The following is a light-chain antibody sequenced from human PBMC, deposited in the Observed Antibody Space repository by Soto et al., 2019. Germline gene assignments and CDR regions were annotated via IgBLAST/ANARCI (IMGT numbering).Light chain of an antibody. CDR1: QSVNSNY. CDR2: DTS. J-gene: IGKJ3*01. V-gene: IGKV3-20*01. CDR3: QQYGSSQFT. Sequence: EIVLMQSPGTLSLSPGEGATLSCRASQSVNSNYLAWYQQKPGQAPPVLIFDTSRRATGVPDRFSGSGSGTDFTLTISRLEPDDFAVYYCQQYGSSQFTFGPGTKVNIK.